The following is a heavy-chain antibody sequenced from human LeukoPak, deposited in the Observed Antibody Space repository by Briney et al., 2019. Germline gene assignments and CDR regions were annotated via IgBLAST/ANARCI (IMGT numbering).Heavy chain of an antibody. CDR2: VSGSGGST. V-gene: IGHV3-23*01. CDR3: ARGPTYGSRSDYFDY. Sequence: GGSLRLSCAASGFTFSNYAMSWVRQSPRKGLEWVSAVSGSGGSTYYADSVRGRFTVSRDNAKNSLSLHMNSLRVEDTAVYYCARGPTYGSRSDYFDYWGQGTLVTVSS. CDR1: GFTFSNYA. J-gene: IGHJ4*02. D-gene: IGHD3-10*01.